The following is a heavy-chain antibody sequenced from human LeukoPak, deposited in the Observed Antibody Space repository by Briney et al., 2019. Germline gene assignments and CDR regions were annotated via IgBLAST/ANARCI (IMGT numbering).Heavy chain of an antibody. CDR2: INPNSGGT. D-gene: IGHD3-10*01. V-gene: IGHV1-2*02. J-gene: IGHJ5*02. CDR3: ARGALVGMVVAWFDP. CDR1: GYTFTGYY. Sequence: ASVKVSCKASGYTFTGYYMHWVRQAPGQGLEWVGWINPNSGGTNYAQKFQGRVTMTRDTSISTAYMELSRLRSDDTAVYYCARGALVGMVVAWFDPWGQGTLVTVSS.